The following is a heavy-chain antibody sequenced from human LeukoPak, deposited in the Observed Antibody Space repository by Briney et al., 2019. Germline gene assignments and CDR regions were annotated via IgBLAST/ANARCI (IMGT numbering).Heavy chain of an antibody. D-gene: IGHD2-2*01. J-gene: IGHJ4*02. CDR1: GGSISSYY. Sequence: PSETLSLTCTVSGGSISSYYWSWIRQPPGKGLEWIGFIYYSGSSNYNPSLESRVTMSLDTSKNQFSLNLSSVTAADTAVYYCARSAANQLPFYWGQGTLVTVPS. V-gene: IGHV4-59*01. CDR2: IYYSGSS. CDR3: ARSAANQLPFY.